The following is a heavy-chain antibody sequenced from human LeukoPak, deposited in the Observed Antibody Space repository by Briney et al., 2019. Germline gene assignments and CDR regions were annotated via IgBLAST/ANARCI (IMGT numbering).Heavy chain of an antibody. CDR1: GGSISKYY. J-gene: IGHJ5*02. D-gene: IGHD5-24*01. CDR2: IYYSGST. Sequence: SETLSLTCTVSGGSISKYYWSWIRQPPGKRLEWIGYIYYSGSTNYNPSLKSRVTISVDTSKSQFSLKLSSVTAADTAVYYCARTGRDGYNWWFDPWGQGTLVTVSS. V-gene: IGHV4-59*01. CDR3: ARTGRDGYNWWFDP.